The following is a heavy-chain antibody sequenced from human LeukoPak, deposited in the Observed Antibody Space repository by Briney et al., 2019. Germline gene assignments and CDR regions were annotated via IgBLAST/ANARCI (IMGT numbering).Heavy chain of an antibody. Sequence: SETLSLTCSVSGGSISSSSYYWGRIRQSPGKGLEWIGSIYYSGSTYYNPSLKSRVTISVDTSKNQFSLKLSAVTAADTAVYYCASFSGGYTYGYGINYWGQGTQVTVSS. D-gene: IGHD5-18*01. V-gene: IGHV4-39*01. CDR3: ASFSGGYTYGYGINY. J-gene: IGHJ4*02. CDR1: GGSISSSSYY. CDR2: IYYSGST.